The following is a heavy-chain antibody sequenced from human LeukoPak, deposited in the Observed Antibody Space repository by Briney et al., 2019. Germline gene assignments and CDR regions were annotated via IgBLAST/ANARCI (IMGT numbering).Heavy chain of an antibody. V-gene: IGHV3-7*01. CDR3: VTDENWKFAY. CDR2: IKPDGTEK. CDR1: TFTFSSSW. J-gene: IGHJ4*02. D-gene: IGHD1-1*01. Sequence: GGSLRLSCAASTFTFSSSWMTWVRQAPGKGLEWVATIKPDGTEKYYVDSVRGRFTISRDNAENSLYLQMNSLRVEDTAVYYCVTDENWKFAYWGQGTLVTVSS.